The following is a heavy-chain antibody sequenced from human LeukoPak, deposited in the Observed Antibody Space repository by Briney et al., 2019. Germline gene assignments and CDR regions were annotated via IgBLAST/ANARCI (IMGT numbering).Heavy chain of an antibody. CDR3: ANNDYYAHNYRWFEY. D-gene: IGHD2-21*02. V-gene: IGHV1-2*02. CDR2: INPRGGGT. CDR1: GHTFTGYY. Sequence: GASVTVSFKASGHTFTGYYMHWVRQAPGQGLEWMGWINPRGGGTRYAQKFQGRVSMTRDSSITTVCMELSRLRSDDTAVYYCANNDYYAHNYRWFEYWGQGTLVTVSS. J-gene: IGHJ4*02.